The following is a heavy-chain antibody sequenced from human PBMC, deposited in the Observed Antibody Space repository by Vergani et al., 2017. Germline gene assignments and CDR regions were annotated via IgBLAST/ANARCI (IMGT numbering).Heavy chain of an antibody. CDR3: ARDLGYSSSWYYRGSGDMDV. J-gene: IGHJ6*03. CDR2: INPNSGGT. CDR1: GGTFSSYT. Sequence: QVQLVQSGAEVKKPGSSVKVSCKASGGTFSSYTISWVRQAPGQGLEWMGRINPNSGGTNYAQKFQGRVTMTRDTSISTAYMELSRLRSDDTAVYYCARDLGYSSSWYYRGSGDMDVWGKGTTVTVSS. D-gene: IGHD6-13*01. V-gene: IGHV1-2*02.